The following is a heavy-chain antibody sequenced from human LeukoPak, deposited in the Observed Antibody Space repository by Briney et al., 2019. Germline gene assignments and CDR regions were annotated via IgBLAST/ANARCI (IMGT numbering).Heavy chain of an antibody. Sequence: GGSLRLSCAASGFTVSSNYMSWVRQAPGKGLEWLSYIGGGGSTIYYADSVKGRFTISRDNAKNSVYLQMNSLRVEDTALYYCARASYDSRGDRSYFDYWGQGTLVTVSS. CDR3: ARASYDSRGDRSYFDY. D-gene: IGHD3-22*01. CDR2: IGGGGSTI. CDR1: GFTVSSNY. J-gene: IGHJ4*02. V-gene: IGHV3-11*04.